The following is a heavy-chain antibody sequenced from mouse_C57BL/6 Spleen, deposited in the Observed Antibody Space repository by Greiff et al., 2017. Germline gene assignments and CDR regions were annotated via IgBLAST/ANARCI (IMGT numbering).Heavy chain of an antibody. CDR1: GFTFSSYA. CDR3: TRGYYDYDAAMDY. Sequence: EVQGVESGEGLVKPGGSLKLSCAASGFTFSSYAMPWVRQTPEKRLEWVAYISSGGDYIYYADTVKGRFTISRDNARNTLYLQMSSLRSEDTAMYYCTRGYYDYDAAMDYWGQGTSVTVSS. V-gene: IGHV5-9-1*02. CDR2: ISSGGDYI. J-gene: IGHJ4*01. D-gene: IGHD2-4*01.